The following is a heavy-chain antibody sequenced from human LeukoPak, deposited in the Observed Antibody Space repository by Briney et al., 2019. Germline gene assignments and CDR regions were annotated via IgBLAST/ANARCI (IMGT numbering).Heavy chain of an antibody. CDR3: TTGIDYGGGY. CDR2: IKNKEEGEKT. J-gene: IGHJ4*02. V-gene: IGHV3-15*05. Sequence: GGSLRLSCVGSGFTFSRYWLNWVRQAPGKGLEWVGRIKNKEEGEKTDYAAPVKGRFTISRGDSKATLFLQMNSLKMEDTAIYYCTTGIDYGGGYWGQGTLVSVSS. CDR1: GFTFSRYW. D-gene: IGHD3-16*01.